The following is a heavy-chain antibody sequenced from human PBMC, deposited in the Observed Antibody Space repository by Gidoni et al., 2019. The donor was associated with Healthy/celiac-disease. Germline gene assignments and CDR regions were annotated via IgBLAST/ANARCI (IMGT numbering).Heavy chain of an antibody. J-gene: IGHJ5*02. D-gene: IGHD3-3*01. Sequence: PGQGLEWMGGIIPIFGTANYAQKFQGRVTITADKSTSTAYMERSSLRSEDTAVYYCARGITIFGAVRGFDPWGQGTLVTVSS. CDR2: IIPIFGTA. CDR3: ARGITIFGAVRGFDP. V-gene: IGHV1-69*06.